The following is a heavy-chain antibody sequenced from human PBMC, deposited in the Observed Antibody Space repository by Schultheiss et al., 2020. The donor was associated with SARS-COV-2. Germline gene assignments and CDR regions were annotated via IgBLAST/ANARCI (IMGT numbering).Heavy chain of an antibody. CDR1: GYTFTSHG. CDR2: ISGYNGNT. V-gene: IGHV1-18*04. Sequence: ASVKVSCKTSGYTFTSHGISWVRQAPGQGFEWMGWISGYNGNTNYAQNLQGRVTMTTDTSASTAYMELSSLRSEDTAVYYCARDYGSGSYSQVGYHGMDVWGQGTTVTVSS. CDR3: ARDYGSGSYSQVGYHGMDV. J-gene: IGHJ6*02. D-gene: IGHD3-10*01.